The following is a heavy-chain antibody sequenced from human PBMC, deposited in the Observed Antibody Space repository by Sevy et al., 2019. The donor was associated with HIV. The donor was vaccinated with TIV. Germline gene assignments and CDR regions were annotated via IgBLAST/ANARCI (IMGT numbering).Heavy chain of an antibody. CDR1: GFTFSSYS. CDR2: ISSSSSYI. Sequence: GGSLGLSCAASGFTFSSYSMNWVRQAPGKGLEWVSSISSSSSYIYYADSVKGRFTISRDNAKNSLYLQMNSLRAEDTAVYYCARDEGQWLVQYYFDYWGQGTLVTVSS. V-gene: IGHV3-21*01. D-gene: IGHD6-19*01. CDR3: ARDEGQWLVQYYFDY. J-gene: IGHJ4*02.